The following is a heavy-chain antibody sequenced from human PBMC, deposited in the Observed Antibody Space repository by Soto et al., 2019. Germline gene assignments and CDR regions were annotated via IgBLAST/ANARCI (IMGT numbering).Heavy chain of an antibody. D-gene: IGHD3-16*02. CDR2: IYWDNDK. CDR1: GFSLTTRQVG. V-gene: IGHV2-5*02. J-gene: IGHJ3*01. Sequence: QITLKESGPTLVDPTQTLTLTCTFSGFSLTTRQVGVGWIRQPPGQALEWLAVIYWDNDKRYSPSLERRLTITKATSKNQVVLTMTNMDPMDTATYYCAHLMITYGGVIADDAFDVWGQGTMVTVSS. CDR3: AHLMITYGGVIADDAFDV.